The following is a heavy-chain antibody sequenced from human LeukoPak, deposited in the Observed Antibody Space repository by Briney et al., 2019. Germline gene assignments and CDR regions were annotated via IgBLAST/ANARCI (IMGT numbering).Heavy chain of an antibody. CDR3: ARWYSSSSRFDY. CDR2: IYHSGST. D-gene: IGHD6-6*01. J-gene: IGHJ4*02. Sequence: TPSETLSLTCTVSGYSISSGYYWGWIRQPPGKGLEWIGSIYHSGSTYYNPSLKSRVTISVDTSKNQFSLKLSSVTAADTAVYYCARWYSSSSRFDYWGQGTLVTVSS. CDR1: GYSISSGYY. V-gene: IGHV4-38-2*02.